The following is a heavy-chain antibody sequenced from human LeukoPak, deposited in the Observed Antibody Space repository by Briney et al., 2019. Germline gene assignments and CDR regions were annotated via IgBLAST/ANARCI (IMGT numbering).Heavy chain of an antibody. J-gene: IGHJ5*01. D-gene: IGHD4-11*01. CDR3: ARGDDYITDS. V-gene: IGHV4-59*01. CDR2: IYYSGST. CDR1: GGSISSYY. Sequence: SETLSLTCTVAGGSISSYYWSWVRQPPGKGREWIGYIYYSGSTNYNPSLKSRVTISVDTSKNQFSLKLSSVPAADTAVYYCARGDDYITDSWGQGTLVTVSS.